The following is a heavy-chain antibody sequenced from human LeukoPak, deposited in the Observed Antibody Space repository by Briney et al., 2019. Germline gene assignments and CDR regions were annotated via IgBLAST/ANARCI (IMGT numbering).Heavy chain of an antibody. CDR1: GFTFSSYS. Sequence: EGSLRLSCAASGFTFSSYSMNWVRQAPGKGLEWVSSIGSRSAYTYYADSVKGRFTISRDNTKNSLYLQMNSLRAGDTAVYYCARGGLNFDAFDIWGQGTMVTVSS. CDR2: IGSRSAYT. V-gene: IGHV3-21*01. D-gene: IGHD1-7*01. J-gene: IGHJ3*02. CDR3: ARGGLNFDAFDI.